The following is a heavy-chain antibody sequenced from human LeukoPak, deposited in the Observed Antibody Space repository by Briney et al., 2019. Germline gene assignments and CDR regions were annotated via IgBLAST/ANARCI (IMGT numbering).Heavy chain of an antibody. D-gene: IGHD6-13*01. V-gene: IGHV3-30*02. Sequence: QPGGSLRLSCAASGFTFSSYGMHWVRQAPGKGLEGVAFIRYDGSNKYYADSVKGRFTISRDNSKSTLYLQMNSLRAEDTAVYYCANPPGIAAAGTGNWFDPWGQGTLVTVSS. CDR2: IRYDGSNK. J-gene: IGHJ5*02. CDR1: GFTFSSYG. CDR3: ANPPGIAAAGTGNWFDP.